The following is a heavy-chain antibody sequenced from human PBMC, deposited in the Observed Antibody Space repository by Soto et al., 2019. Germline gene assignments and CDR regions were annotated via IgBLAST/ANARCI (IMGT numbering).Heavy chain of an antibody. D-gene: IGHD4-17*01. CDR3: ARGFRRRKDYGGKPSPTGFLRYYFDY. CDR2: INHSGST. Sequence: PSETLSLTCAVYGGSFSGYYWSWIRQPPGKGLEWIGEINHSGSTNYNPSLKSRVTISVDTSKNQFSLKLSSVTAADTAVYYCARGFRRRKDYGGKPSPTGFLRYYFDYWGQGTLVTVSS. V-gene: IGHV4-34*01. CDR1: GGSFSGYY. J-gene: IGHJ4*02.